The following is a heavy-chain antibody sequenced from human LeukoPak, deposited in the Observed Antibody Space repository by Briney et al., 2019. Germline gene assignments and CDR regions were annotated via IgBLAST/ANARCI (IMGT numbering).Heavy chain of an antibody. V-gene: IGHV3-23*01. CDR2: ISGSGGST. CDR3: AKVRGYSYDNDY. D-gene: IGHD5-18*01. CDR1: GFTFSSYA. J-gene: IGHJ4*02. Sequence: GSLRLSCAASGFTFSSYAMSWVRQAPGKGLEWVSAISGSGGSTYYADSVKGRFTISRDNSKNTLYLQMNSLRAEDTAVYYCAKVRGYSYDNDYWGQGTLVTVSS.